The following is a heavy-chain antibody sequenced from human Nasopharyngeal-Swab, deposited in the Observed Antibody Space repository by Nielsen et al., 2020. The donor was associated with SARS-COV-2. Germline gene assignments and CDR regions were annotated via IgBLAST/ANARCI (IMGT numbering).Heavy chain of an antibody. J-gene: IGHJ4*02. CDR3: ARDTVLYYDILTGYALDY. Sequence: VRQAPGKGLEWVSSISSSSSYIYYADSVKGRFTISRDNAKNSLYLQMNSLRAEDTAVYYRARDTVLYYDILTGYALDYWGQGTLVTVSS. V-gene: IGHV3-21*01. CDR2: ISSSSSYI. D-gene: IGHD3-9*01.